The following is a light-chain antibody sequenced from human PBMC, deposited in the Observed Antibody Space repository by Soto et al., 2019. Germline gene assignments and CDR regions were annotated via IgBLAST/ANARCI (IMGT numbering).Light chain of an antibody. J-gene: IGLJ3*02. CDR3: CAFGGVFGM. V-gene: IGLV2-11*01. CDR2: DLT. Sequence: QSALTQPRSVSGSPGQSVTISCTGTSADVGRFNYVSWYQQHPGQAPKLIISDLTQRPSGVPDRFSGSKSGNTASLSISGLRPEDEADYYCCAFGGVFGMFGGGTQLTVL. CDR1: SADVGRFNY.